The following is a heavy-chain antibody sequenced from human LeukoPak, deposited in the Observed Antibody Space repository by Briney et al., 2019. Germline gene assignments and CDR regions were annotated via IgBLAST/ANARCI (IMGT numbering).Heavy chain of an antibody. V-gene: IGHV3-66*01. Sequence: GGSLRLSCAASGFTVSSYHMSWVRQAPGKGLEWVSVIYSGGSTYYADSVKGRFTISRDNSKSTLYLQMNSLRAEDTAVYYCARDRGCGDCYPPANDAFDIWGQGTMVTVSS. CDR3: ARDRGCGDCYPPANDAFDI. D-gene: IGHD2-21*02. CDR2: IYSGGST. J-gene: IGHJ3*02. CDR1: GFTVSSYH.